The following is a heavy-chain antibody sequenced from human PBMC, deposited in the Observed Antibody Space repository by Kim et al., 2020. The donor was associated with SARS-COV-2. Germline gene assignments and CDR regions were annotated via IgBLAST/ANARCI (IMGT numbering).Heavy chain of an antibody. J-gene: IGHJ4*02. D-gene: IGHD1-26*01. CDR3: TKDITDGWDRGCFDS. Sequence: DSVKGRFTISRDNAKTALYLQMDRLTTEDTALYYCTKDITDGWDRGCFDSCGQGTLVTVSS. V-gene: IGHV3-9*01.